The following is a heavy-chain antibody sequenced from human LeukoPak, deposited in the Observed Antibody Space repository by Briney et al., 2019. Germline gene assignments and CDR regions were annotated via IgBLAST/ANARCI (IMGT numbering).Heavy chain of an antibody. V-gene: IGHV4-34*01. CDR2: INHSGST. CDR3: ARGGGDYGVGNWFDP. Sequence: PSETLSLTCTVSGGSISGYYWSWIRQPPGKGLEWIGEINHSGSTNYNPSLKSRVTISVDTSKNQFSLKLSSVTAADTAVYYCARGGGDYGVGNWFDPWGQGTLVTVSS. CDR1: GGSISGYY. D-gene: IGHD4-17*01. J-gene: IGHJ5*02.